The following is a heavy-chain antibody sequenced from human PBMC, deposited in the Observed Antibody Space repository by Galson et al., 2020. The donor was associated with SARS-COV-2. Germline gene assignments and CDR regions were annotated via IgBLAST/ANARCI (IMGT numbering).Heavy chain of an antibody. J-gene: IGHJ4*02. CDR2: ISWNSNNI. D-gene: IGHD3-22*01. V-gene: IGHV3-9*01. CDR3: ARDALTYYESSGYFDY. CDR1: GFTFDDYA. Sequence: SLKISCTASGFTFDDYAMHWVRQAPGEGLEWVSGISWNSNNIGYADSVKGRFTISRDNAKNSLYLGVSSLRAEDTALYYCARDALTYYESSGYFDYWGQGTLVTVSS.